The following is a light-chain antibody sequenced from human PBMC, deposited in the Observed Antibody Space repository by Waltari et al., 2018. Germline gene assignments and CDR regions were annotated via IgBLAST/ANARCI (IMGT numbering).Light chain of an antibody. CDR2: GAS. V-gene: IGKV3-15*01. CDR1: QSVSSV. CDR3: QHYYSTPLA. Sequence: EIVMMQSPATLSVSPGERATLSCRASQSVSSVLAWYQQQLGQAPRLRIYGASTRAAGIPARFSGSGSGTEFSLTISSLQAEDVAVYYCQHYYSTPLAFGGGTKVEIK. J-gene: IGKJ4*01.